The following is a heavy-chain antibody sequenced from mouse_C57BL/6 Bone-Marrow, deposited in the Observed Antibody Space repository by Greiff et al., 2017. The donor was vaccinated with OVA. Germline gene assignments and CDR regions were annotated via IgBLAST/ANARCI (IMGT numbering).Heavy chain of an antibody. CDR2: ISSGSSTI. CDR1: GFTFSDYG. Sequence: EVKLVESGGGLVKPGGSLKLSCAASGFTFSDYGMHWVRQAPEKGLEWVAYISSGSSTIYYADTVKGRFTISRDNAKNTLFLQMTSLRSEDTAMYYCARGGSSFYYAMDYWGQGTSVTVS. J-gene: IGHJ4*01. V-gene: IGHV5-17*01. D-gene: IGHD1-1*01. CDR3: ARGGSSFYYAMDY.